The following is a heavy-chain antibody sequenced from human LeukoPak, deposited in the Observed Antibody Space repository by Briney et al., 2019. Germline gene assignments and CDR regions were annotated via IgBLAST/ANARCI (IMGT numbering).Heavy chain of an antibody. CDR2: ISSSSSYI. CDR3: ARGGEWELTIETVDY. Sequence: GGSLRLSCAASGFTFSSYSMNWVRQAPGKGLEWVSSISSSSSYIYYADSVKGRFTISRDNAKNSLYLQMNSLRAEDTAVYYCARGGEWELTIETVDYWGQGTLVTVSS. D-gene: IGHD1-26*01. CDR1: GFTFSSYS. V-gene: IGHV3-21*01. J-gene: IGHJ4*02.